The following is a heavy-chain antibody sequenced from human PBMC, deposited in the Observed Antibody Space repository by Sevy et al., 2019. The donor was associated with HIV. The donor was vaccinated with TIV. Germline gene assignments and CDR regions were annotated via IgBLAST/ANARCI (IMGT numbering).Heavy chain of an antibody. CDR3: AKGRGGSYYSGLDV. V-gene: IGHV3-23*01. J-gene: IGHJ6*02. CDR2: ISGSDGGT. Sequence: GGSLRLSCAASEFTFNNYAMSWVRQAPGKGLEWHSGISGSDGGTYYADSVKGRFTISRDNSKNTVYLQMSSLTVADTAVYYCAKGRGGSYYSGLDVWGQGTTVTVSS. D-gene: IGHD1-26*01. CDR1: EFTFNNYA.